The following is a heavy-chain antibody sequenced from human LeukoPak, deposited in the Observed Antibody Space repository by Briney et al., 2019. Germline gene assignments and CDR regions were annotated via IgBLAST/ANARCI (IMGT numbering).Heavy chain of an antibody. D-gene: IGHD6-13*01. CDR3: ARDGLAAAGTSVYYFDY. V-gene: IGHV3-30*04. J-gene: IGHJ4*02. CDR1: GFTFSSYA. CDR2: ISYDGSNK. Sequence: PGGSLRLSCAASGFTFSSYAMHWVRQAPGKGLEWVAVISYDGSNKYYADSVKGRFTISRDNSKNTLYLQMNSLRAEDTAVYYCARDGLAAAGTSVYYFDYWGQGTLVTVSS.